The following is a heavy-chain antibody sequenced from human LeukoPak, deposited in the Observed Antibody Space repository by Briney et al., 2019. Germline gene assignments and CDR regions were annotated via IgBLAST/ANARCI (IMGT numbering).Heavy chain of an antibody. CDR3: ARDHMTTVALFDY. CDR2: KWYDGSKK. D-gene: IGHD4-23*01. V-gene: IGHV3-33*01. J-gene: IGHJ4*02. CDR1: GYTFSAYG. Sequence: GRSLRLFCAASGYTFSAYGLHWVRQAPGKGLEGVAVKWYDGSKKDYVDSVKGRFTISKDDSKNTLYLQMNRLRAEDSAVYYCARDHMTTVALFDYWGQGTLVTVSS.